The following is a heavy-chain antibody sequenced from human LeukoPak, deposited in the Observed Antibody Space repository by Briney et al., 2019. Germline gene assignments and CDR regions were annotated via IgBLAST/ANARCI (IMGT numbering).Heavy chain of an antibody. Sequence: GGSLRLSCAASGFTFSIYAMNWVRQAPGKGLEWVSVIGGSADSADYADSVKGQFTISRDDSKNTLYLQMISLRSEDTAVYYCARGGSGSSNFDYWGQGTLVTVSS. J-gene: IGHJ4*02. CDR2: IGGSADSA. CDR3: ARGGSGSSNFDY. V-gene: IGHV3-23*01. D-gene: IGHD1-26*01. CDR1: GFTFSIYA.